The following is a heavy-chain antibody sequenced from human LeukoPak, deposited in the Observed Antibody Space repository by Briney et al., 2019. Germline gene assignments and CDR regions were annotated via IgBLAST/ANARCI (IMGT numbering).Heavy chain of an antibody. CDR3: AELGITMIGGV. J-gene: IGHJ6*04. CDR2: TKQDESEK. D-gene: IGHD3-10*02. CDR1: GFTFSSYW. Sequence: GGSLRLSCEVSGFTFSSYWMSWVRQAPGKGLEWVANTKQDESEKFYVDSVKGRFTISRDNAKNSLYLQMNSLRAEDTAVYYCAELGITMIGGVWGKGTTVTISS. V-gene: IGHV3-7*01.